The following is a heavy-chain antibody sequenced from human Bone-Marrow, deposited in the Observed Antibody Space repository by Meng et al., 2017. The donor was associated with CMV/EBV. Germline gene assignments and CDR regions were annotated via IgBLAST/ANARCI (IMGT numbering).Heavy chain of an antibody. V-gene: IGHV3-7*01. D-gene: IGHD2-2*01. CDR2: IKQDGSEK. Sequence: GGSLRLSCAASGFTFSSYWMSWVRQAPGKGLEWVANIKQDGSEKYYVDSVKGRFTISRDNAKNSLYLQMNSLRAEDTAVYYCARGAYVYCSSTSCSYNYYYGMDVWGQGTTVTVYS. J-gene: IGHJ6*02. CDR1: GFTFSSYW. CDR3: ARGAYVYCSSTSCSYNYYYGMDV.